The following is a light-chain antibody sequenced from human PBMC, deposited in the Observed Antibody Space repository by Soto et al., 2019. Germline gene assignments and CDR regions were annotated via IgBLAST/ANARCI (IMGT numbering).Light chain of an antibody. V-gene: IGKV1-17*01. J-gene: IGKJ4*01. CDR1: QVIKND. Sequence: IQMTQSPSSLSPSVGERVTITCRASQVIKNDLSWYQQRPGRDPKRLIYAASNSQSGVPSRFSGSGSGTEFTLTISSLQPEDFATYYCLQHNSYPLTFGGGTKVDIK. CDR3: LQHNSYPLT. CDR2: AAS.